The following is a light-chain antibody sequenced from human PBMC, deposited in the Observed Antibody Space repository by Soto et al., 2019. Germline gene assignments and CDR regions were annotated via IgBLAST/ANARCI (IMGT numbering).Light chain of an antibody. CDR3: QQYTNTNNPWM. CDR2: DAS. Sequence: DIQMTQSPSTLSASVGHRLIITCRASQSVSWWLAWYQQKPGKAPKLLIYDASTLESGVPSRFSGSGSGTEFTLIISGLQPDDYATYYCQQYTNTNNPWMFGQGTKVDIK. V-gene: IGKV1-5*01. J-gene: IGKJ1*01. CDR1: QSVSWW.